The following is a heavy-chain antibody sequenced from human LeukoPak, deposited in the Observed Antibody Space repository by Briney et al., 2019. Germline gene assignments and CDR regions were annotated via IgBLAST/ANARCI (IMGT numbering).Heavy chain of an antibody. CDR2: IYRSGST. J-gene: IGHJ3*02. CDR1: GYSISSGYY. CDR3: ARGPHDYGHAFDI. V-gene: IGHV4-38-2*02. D-gene: IGHD4-17*01. Sequence: SETLSLTCTVSGYSISSGYYWGWIRQPPGKGLEWIGSIYRSGSTYYNPSLKSRVTISVDTSKNQFSLKLSSVTAADTAVYYCARGPHDYGHAFDIWGQGTMVTVSS.